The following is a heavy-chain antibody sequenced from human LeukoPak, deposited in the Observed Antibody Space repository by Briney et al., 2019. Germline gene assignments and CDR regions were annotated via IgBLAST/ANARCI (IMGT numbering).Heavy chain of an antibody. Sequence: PGGSLRLFCTASGFTFSGAWMTWVRQAPGKGLEWVAHIREDGTEKNYVDSVKGRFTISRDIAKNSLFLQMSNLRDDDTAIYYCARHVGISFWGQGTLVTVSS. V-gene: IGHV3-7*01. D-gene: IGHD7-27*01. J-gene: IGHJ4*02. CDR3: ARHVGISF. CDR1: GFTFSGAW. CDR2: IREDGTEK.